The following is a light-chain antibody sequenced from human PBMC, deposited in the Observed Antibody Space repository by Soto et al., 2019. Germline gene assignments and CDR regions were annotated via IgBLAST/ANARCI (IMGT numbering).Light chain of an antibody. CDR2: DAS. J-gene: IGKJ2*01. CDR1: QTVRNNY. V-gene: IGKV3-20*01. Sequence: EFVLTQSPGTLSLSPGERTTLSCRASQTVRNNYLAWYQQKPGQAPTLLIYDASNRATGIPDRFSGGGSGTDFTLTISRLEPEDFVLYYCQQYSTLPHTFGQGTKLEV. CDR3: QQYSTLPHT.